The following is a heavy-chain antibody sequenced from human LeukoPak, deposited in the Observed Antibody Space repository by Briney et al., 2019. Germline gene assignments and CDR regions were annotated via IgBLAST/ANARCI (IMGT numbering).Heavy chain of an antibody. CDR2: ISYDGSNK. CDR3: ARDISGSSD. Sequence: GGSLRLSCAASGFTFSSYAMHWVRQAPGKGLEWVAVISYDGSNKYYADSVKGRFTISRDNSKNTLYLQMSSLRAEDTAVYYCARDISGSSDWGQGTLVTVSS. D-gene: IGHD3-3*02. CDR1: GFTFSSYA. J-gene: IGHJ4*02. V-gene: IGHV3-30-3*01.